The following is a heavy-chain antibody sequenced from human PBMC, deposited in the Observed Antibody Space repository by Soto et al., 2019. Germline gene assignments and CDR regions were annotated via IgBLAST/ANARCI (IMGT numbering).Heavy chain of an antibody. D-gene: IGHD3-16*01. CDR3: ARGRYYGGLEP. CDR2: ISFDGGEK. J-gene: IGHJ5*02. V-gene: IGHV3-30-3*01. Sequence: QVQLVESGGGVVQPGRSLRLSCVASGFTFTHYAMHWVRQAPGKGLEWVAVISFDGGEKYYADSVKGRFTISRDNSRITVSLQMNSLRVEDLAIYYCARGRYYGGLEPWGQGTLVTVTS. CDR1: GFTFTHYA.